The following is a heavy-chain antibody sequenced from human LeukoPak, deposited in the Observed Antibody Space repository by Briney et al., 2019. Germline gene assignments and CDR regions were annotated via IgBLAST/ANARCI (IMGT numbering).Heavy chain of an antibody. D-gene: IGHD3-22*01. CDR1: GGSFSGYY. V-gene: IGHV4-34*01. Sequence: SETPSLTCAVYGGSFSGYYWSWIRQPPGKGLEWIGEINHSGSTNYNPSLKSRATISVDTSKNQFSLKLSSVTAADTAVYYCAARGVYYYDSSGSNGPFDYWGQGTLVTVSS. CDR3: AARGVYYYDSSGSNGPFDY. CDR2: INHSGST. J-gene: IGHJ4*02.